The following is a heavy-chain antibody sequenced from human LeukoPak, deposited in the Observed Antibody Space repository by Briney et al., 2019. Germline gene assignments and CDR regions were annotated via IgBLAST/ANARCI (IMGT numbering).Heavy chain of an antibody. V-gene: IGHV3-48*01. J-gene: IGHJ4*02. CDR1: GFTFSSYS. Sequence: PGGSLRLSCAASGFTFSSYSMNWVRQAPGKGLEWVSYISSSSTIYYADSVKGRFTISRDNAKNSPYLQMKSLRAEDTAVYYWAPSFDYWGQGTLVTVSS. CDR3: APSFDY. CDR2: ISSSSTI.